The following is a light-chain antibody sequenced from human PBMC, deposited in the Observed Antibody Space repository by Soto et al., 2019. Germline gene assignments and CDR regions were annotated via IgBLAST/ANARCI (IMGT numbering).Light chain of an antibody. CDR2: TAS. CDR1: RDIGSD. V-gene: IGKV1-9*01. Sequence: TQSPSSLSASVGDRITITCRASRDIGSDLSWYQQKPGKAPKLLIHTASTLQTGVPFRFSGSGSGTEFTLTISSLQPGDFATYYCQHLHSYPLSFGGGTKVDIK. CDR3: QHLHSYPLS. J-gene: IGKJ4*01.